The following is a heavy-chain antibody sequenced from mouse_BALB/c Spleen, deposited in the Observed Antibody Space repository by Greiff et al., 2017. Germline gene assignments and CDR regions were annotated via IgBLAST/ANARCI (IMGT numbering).Heavy chain of an antibody. Sequence: VQRVESGAELVRPGTSVKVSCKASGYAFTNYLIEWVKQRPGQGLEWIGVINPGSGGTNYNEKFKGKATLTADKSSSTAYMQLSSLTSDDSAVYFCARSGFYGGYAMDYWGQGTSVTVSS. CDR3: ARSGFYGGYAMDY. V-gene: IGHV1-54*03. J-gene: IGHJ4*01. CDR1: GYAFTNYL. CDR2: INPGSGGT. D-gene: IGHD1-1*01.